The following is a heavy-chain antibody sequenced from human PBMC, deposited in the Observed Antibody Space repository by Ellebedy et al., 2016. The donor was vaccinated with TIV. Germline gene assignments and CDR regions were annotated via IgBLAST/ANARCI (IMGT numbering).Heavy chain of an antibody. J-gene: IGHJ4*02. CDR3: TRGSSSRGYFDS. CDR2: ISHDGSNK. CDR1: GFTFNIYG. V-gene: IGHV3-30*19. D-gene: IGHD6-13*01. Sequence: GGSLRLXXAASGFTFNIYGMHWVRQAPGRGLEWVAVISHDGSNKYHAESVKGRFAISRDDSKNTLYLQMNTLRTEDTAVYFCTRGSSSRGYFDSWGQGTLVTVSS.